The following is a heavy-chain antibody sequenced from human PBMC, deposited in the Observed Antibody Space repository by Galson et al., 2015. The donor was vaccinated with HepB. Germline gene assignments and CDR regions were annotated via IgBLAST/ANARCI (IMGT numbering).Heavy chain of an antibody. CDR3: ARGGPIFGVVPDY. V-gene: IGHV4-31*03. J-gene: IGHJ4*02. D-gene: IGHD3-3*01. Sequence: LSLTCTVSGGSISSGGYYWSWIRQHPGKGLEWIGYIYYSGSAYYNPSLKSRVTISVDTSKNQFSLKLSSVTAADTAVYYCARGGPIFGVVPDYWGQGTLVTVSS. CDR2: IYYSGSA. CDR1: GGSISSGGYY.